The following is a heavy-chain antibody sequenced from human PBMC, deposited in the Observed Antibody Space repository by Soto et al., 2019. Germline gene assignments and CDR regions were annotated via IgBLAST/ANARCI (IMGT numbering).Heavy chain of an antibody. V-gene: IGHV3-43*01. CDR2: ISWDGGST. CDR3: AKDRTAYCGGYCYAFDY. Sequence: EVQLVESGGVVVQPGGSLRLSCAASGFTFDDYTMHWVRQAPVKVLEWVSLISWDGGSTYYAESVKGRFSISRDNSKKSLYLQMNSLRTEDTAFDYCAKDRTAYCGGYCYAFDYWGQGTLGTVSS. CDR1: GFTFDDYT. D-gene: IGHD2-21*02. J-gene: IGHJ4*02.